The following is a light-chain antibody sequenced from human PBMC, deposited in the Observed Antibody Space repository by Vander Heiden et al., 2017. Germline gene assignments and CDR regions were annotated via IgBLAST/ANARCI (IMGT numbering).Light chain of an antibody. CDR1: QSIDRN. Sequence: EILLTQSPATLSVSPGQRATLSCRASQSIDRNLAWYQQKPGQPPRLLIYGASDRAADVPARFSGSGYGTHFTLTVSSRQSEDFALYYCQQYHDLPPWTFGRGTKVEI. CDR3: QQYHDLPPWT. V-gene: IGKV3-15*01. CDR2: GAS. J-gene: IGKJ1*01.